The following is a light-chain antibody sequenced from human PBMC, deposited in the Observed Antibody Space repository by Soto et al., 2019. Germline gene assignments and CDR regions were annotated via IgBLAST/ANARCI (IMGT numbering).Light chain of an antibody. CDR2: RNN. J-gene: IGLJ1*01. Sequence: QSVLTQPPSASGTPGQRVTISCSGSSSNIGSNYVYWYQQFPGTAPKLLIYRNNQRPSGVPDRFSGSKSGTSASLAISGLRSEDEADYYCAAWDDGLSREVFGTGTKLTVL. CDR3: AAWDDGLSREV. V-gene: IGLV1-47*01. CDR1: SSNIGSNY.